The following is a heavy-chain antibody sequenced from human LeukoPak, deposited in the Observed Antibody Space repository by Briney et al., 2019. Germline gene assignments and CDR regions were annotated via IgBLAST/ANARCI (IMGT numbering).Heavy chain of an antibody. CDR2: IIPIFGTA. V-gene: IGHV1-69*13. CDR3: ARESGIEATYGYASY. J-gene: IGHJ4*02. Sequence: GASVKVSCKASGGTFSSYAISWVRQAPGQGLEWMGGIIPIFGTANYAQKFQGRVTITADESTSTAYMELSSLRSEDTAVYYCARESGIEATYGYASYWGQGTLVTVSS. CDR1: GGTFSSYA. D-gene: IGHD5-18*01.